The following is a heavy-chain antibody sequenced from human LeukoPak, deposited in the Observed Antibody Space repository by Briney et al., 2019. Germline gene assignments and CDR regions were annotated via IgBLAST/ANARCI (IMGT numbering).Heavy chain of an antibody. CDR3: AKDVLLWFGETYFDY. Sequence: PGGSLRLSCAASGFTFSSYAMSWVRQAPGKGLEWVSAISGSGGSTYYADSVKGRFTISRVNSKNTLYLQMNSLRAEDTAVYYRAKDVLLWFGETYFDYWGQGTLVTVSS. CDR1: GFTFSSYA. D-gene: IGHD3-10*01. V-gene: IGHV3-23*01. J-gene: IGHJ4*02. CDR2: ISGSGGST.